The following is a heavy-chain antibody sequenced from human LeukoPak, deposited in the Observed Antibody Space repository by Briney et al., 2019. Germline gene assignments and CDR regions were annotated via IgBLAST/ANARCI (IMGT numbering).Heavy chain of an antibody. D-gene: IGHD5-24*01. CDR3: AKDRREGYPRDSFDV. J-gene: IGHJ3*01. CDR1: GFTFSIYA. V-gene: IGHV3-23*05. Sequence: GSLRLSCAASGFTFSIYAMSWVRQAPGKGLEWVSSIKSTGSSTYYGDAVKGRFTISRDNSENTVYLQMHSLRAEDTALYYCAKDRREGYPRDSFDVWGQGTAVTVSS. CDR2: IKSTGSST.